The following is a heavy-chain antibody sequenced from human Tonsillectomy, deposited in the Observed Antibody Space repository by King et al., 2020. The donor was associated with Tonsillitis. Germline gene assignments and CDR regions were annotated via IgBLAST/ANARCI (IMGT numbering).Heavy chain of an antibody. CDR2: IYYSGST. J-gene: IGHJ4*02. CDR1: GDSIGSSSYY. D-gene: IGHD3-22*01. V-gene: IGHV4-39*01. Sequence: LQLQESGPGLVKPSETLSLTCTVSGDSIGSSSYYWGWICQPPGKGLEWIGSIYYSGSTYYNPSLKGRVTISVDTSKNQFSLKLTSVTAADTAVYYCARSSGYYRDFDYWGQGTLVTVSS. CDR3: ARSSGYYRDFDY.